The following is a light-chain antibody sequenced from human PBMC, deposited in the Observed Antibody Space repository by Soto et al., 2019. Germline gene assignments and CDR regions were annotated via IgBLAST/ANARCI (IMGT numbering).Light chain of an antibody. Sequence: EIVLTQSPATLPLSPGERATLSCRASQSVSSYLAWYQQKPGQAPRLLIYDASNRATGIPARFSGSGSGTDCTLTISSLAPEDCAVYYCQQRSNWPPLTFGGGTKVEIK. V-gene: IGKV3-11*01. CDR3: QQRSNWPPLT. J-gene: IGKJ4*01. CDR2: DAS. CDR1: QSVSSY.